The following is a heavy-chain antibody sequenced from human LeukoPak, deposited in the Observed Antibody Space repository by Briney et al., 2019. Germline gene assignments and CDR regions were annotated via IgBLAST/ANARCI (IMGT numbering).Heavy chain of an antibody. D-gene: IGHD3-22*01. J-gene: IGHJ4*02. CDR1: GFTFSSYA. CDR2: ISGSGGST. CDR3: SRDRVSGDSSGPGGY. V-gene: IGHV3-23*01. Sequence: GGSLRLSCAASGFTFSSYAMSWVRQAPGKGLEWVSAISGSGGSTYYADSVKGRFTISRDNAKNTVYLQMNSLRAEDTAVYYCSRDRVSGDSSGPGGYWGQGTLVTVSS.